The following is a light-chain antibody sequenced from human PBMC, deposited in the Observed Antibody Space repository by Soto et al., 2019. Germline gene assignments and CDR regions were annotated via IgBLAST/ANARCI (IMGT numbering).Light chain of an antibody. CDR3: QQYGSSRT. V-gene: IGKV3-20*01. CDR2: GAS. Sequence: EIVLTQSPCTLSLSPGERATLSCRAGQSVSSSYLAWYQQKPGQAPRLLIYGASSRATGIPDRLSGSGSGTDFTLTISRLEPEDSPVYYCQQYGSSRTFGQGTKVDIK. CDR1: QSVSSSY. J-gene: IGKJ1*01.